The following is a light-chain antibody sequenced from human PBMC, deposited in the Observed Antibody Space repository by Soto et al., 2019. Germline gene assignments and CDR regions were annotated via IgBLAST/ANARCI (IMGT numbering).Light chain of an antibody. V-gene: IGLV2-14*03. CDR2: DVN. CDR1: SSDVGGYNF. J-gene: IGLJ1*01. Sequence: QSALTQSASVSGSPGQSITISCTGTSSDVGGYNFVSWYQQHPGKAPKHMIYDVNNRPPGVSNRFSGSKSGNTASLTISGLHDEDEADYYFSSYTSSSTYVFRTGTKLTVL. CDR3: SSYTSSSTYV.